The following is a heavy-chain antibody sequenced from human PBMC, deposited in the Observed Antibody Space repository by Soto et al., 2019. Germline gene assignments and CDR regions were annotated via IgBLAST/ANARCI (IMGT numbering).Heavy chain of an antibody. V-gene: IGHV3-23*01. CDR3: AKAQWLVPTIVGFDY. J-gene: IGHJ4*02. CDR1: GFTFSSYA. Sequence: GGSLRLSCAASGFTFSSYAMSWVRQAPGKGLEWVSGISGSGGSTYYADSVKGRFTISRDNSKNTLYLQMNSLRAEDTAIYYCAKAQWLVPTIVGFDYWGQGTLVTVSS. CDR2: ISGSGGST. D-gene: IGHD6-19*01.